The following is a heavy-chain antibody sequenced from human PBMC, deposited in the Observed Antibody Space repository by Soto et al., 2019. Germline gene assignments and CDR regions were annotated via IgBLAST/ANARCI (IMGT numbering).Heavy chain of an antibody. CDR1: GGSMSEYF. Sequence: PSETLSLTCSVSGGSMSEYFWSWIRQSPGKGLEWIGYIYYLGSTDYNPSLKSRVTISVDTSKRQFSLRLTSVTAEDTAVYYCARDRYDGSGSPYPAYWGPGTQVTVSS. J-gene: IGHJ4*02. CDR2: IYYLGST. V-gene: IGHV4-59*01. CDR3: ARDRYDGSGSPYPAY. D-gene: IGHD3-10*01.